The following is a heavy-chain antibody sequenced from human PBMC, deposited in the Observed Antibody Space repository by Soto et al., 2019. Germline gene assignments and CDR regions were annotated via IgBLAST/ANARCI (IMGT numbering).Heavy chain of an antibody. CDR3: AREGVAAAGEVVV. CDR2: TYYRSKWYN. CDR1: GDSVSSNSAA. V-gene: IGHV6-1*01. D-gene: IGHD6-13*01. J-gene: IGHJ6*02. Sequence: QVQLQQSGPGLVKPSQTLSLTCAISGDSVSSNSAAWNRIRQSPSRGLEWLRRTYYRSKWYNDYAVSVKSRITINPDTYKNQFSLQLNSVTPEDTAGYYCAREGVAAAGEVVVWGQGTKVTVSS.